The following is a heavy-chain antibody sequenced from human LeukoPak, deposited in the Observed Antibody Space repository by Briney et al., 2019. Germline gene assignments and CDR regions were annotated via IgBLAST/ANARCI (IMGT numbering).Heavy chain of an antibody. CDR3: ARDADYGGSPDAFHI. D-gene: IGHD4-23*01. Sequence: GGSLRLSCAASGFTVSSNHMSWVRQAPGKGLNWVSIIYSGGTTYYADSVKGRFTISRDNSKNTLYLQMNSLRAEDTAVYYRARDADYGGSPDAFHIWGRGTIVTVSS. V-gene: IGHV3-53*01. J-gene: IGHJ3*02. CDR1: GFTVSSNH. CDR2: IYSGGTT.